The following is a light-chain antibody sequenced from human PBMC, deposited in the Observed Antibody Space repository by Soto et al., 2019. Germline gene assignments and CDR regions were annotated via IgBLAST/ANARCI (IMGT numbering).Light chain of an antibody. J-gene: IGLJ1*01. Sequence: QSALTQPASVSGSPGQSITISCTGTSSDVGSYNLVSWYQQHPGKAPKLMIYDVTNRPSGVSNRFSGSKSGNTASLTISGLQAADEAAYYCCSSEGSSNFYVFGTGTKLTVL. CDR3: CSSEGSSNFYV. V-gene: IGLV2-23*02. CDR1: SSDVGSYNL. CDR2: DVT.